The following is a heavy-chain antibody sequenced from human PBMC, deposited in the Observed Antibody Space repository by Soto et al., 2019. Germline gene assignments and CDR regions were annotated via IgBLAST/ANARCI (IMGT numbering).Heavy chain of an antibody. CDR3: AKRHGVILKNYYYYGMDV. Sequence: PGGSLRLSCAASGFTFSSYAMSWVRQAPGKGLEWVSAISGSGGSTYYADSVKGRFTISRDNSKNTLYLQMNSLRAEDTAVYYCAKRHGVILKNYYYYGMDVWDQGTTVTVSS. V-gene: IGHV3-23*01. D-gene: IGHD3-16*02. J-gene: IGHJ6*02. CDR1: GFTFSSYA. CDR2: ISGSGGST.